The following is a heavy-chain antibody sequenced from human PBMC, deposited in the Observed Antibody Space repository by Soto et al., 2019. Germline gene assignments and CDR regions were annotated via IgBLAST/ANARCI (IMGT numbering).Heavy chain of an antibody. CDR2: IYPGDSDA. D-gene: IGHD3-10*01. J-gene: IGHJ4*02. CDR1: GYTFSKYW. Sequence: GESLKISCKGSGYTFSKYWIGWVRQTPGKGLEWMGMIYPGDSDARYSPSFESQVTFSVDKSINTAYLQWNSLKASDTAMYYCARQGGEYNTMSDYWGQGTLVTV. CDR3: ARQGGEYNTMSDY. V-gene: IGHV5-51*01.